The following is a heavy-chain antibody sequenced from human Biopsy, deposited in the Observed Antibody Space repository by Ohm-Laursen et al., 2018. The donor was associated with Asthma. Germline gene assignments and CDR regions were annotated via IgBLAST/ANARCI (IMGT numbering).Heavy chain of an antibody. V-gene: IGHV3-48*02. CDR3: ARFKRGYSYGYAGVFDY. J-gene: IGHJ4*02. CDR2: ISSSSSTI. CDR1: GFTFSSYS. D-gene: IGHD5-18*01. Sequence: GSLRLSCTASGFTFSSYSMNWVRQAPGKGLEWVSYISSSSSTIYYVDSVKGRFTISRDNAKNSLYLQMNSLRDEDTAVYYCARFKRGYSYGYAGVFDYWGQGTLVTVSS.